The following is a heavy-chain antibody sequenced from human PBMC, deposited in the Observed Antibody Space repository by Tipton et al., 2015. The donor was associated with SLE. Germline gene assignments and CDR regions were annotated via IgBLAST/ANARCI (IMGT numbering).Heavy chain of an antibody. V-gene: IGHV4-4*08. CDR2: IYASGST. J-gene: IGHJ4*02. CDR3: ARGGSSGWFFFDY. D-gene: IGHD6-19*01. Sequence: TLSLTCTVSGGSISSYYWSWIRQPPGKGLEWIGRIYASGSTNYNPSLKSRVTISVDTSKNQFSLKLSSVAVADTAVYYCARGGSSGWFFFDYWGQGTLVTVSS. CDR1: GGSISSYY.